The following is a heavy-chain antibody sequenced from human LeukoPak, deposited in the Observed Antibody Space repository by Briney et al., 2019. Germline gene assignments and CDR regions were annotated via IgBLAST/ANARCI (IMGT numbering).Heavy chain of an antibody. V-gene: IGHV1-69*05. D-gene: IGHD2-2*02. Sequence: SVKVSCKASGGTFSSYAISWVRKAPGQGLEWMGRIIPIFVTANYAQKFQGRVTTTTDESTSTAYMELSSLRSEDTAVYYCARGGAIGGYYMDVWGKGTTVTVSS. CDR3: ARGGAIGGYYMDV. CDR2: IIPIFVTA. CDR1: GGTFSSYA. J-gene: IGHJ6*03.